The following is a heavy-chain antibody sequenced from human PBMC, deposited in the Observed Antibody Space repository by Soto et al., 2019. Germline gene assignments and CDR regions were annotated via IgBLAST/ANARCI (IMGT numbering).Heavy chain of an antibody. CDR1: GFTFSSYG. CDR2: ISYDSSYI. Sequence: PGGSLRLSCAASGFTFSSYGMHWVRQAPGKGLEWVSAISYDSSYIYYADSVKGRFTISRDNAKNSLYLQMNSLRAEDTAVYYCARGGYFDWHPFDYWGQGTLVTVS. CDR3: ARGGYFDWHPFDY. J-gene: IGHJ4*02. V-gene: IGHV3-30*03. D-gene: IGHD3-9*01.